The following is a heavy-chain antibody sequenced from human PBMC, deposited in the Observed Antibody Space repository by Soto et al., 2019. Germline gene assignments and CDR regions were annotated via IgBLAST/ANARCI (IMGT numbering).Heavy chain of an antibody. CDR1: GFTFSSYG. CDR3: ARDRSSSWTSAGGMDV. CDR2: ISYDGSNK. D-gene: IGHD6-13*01. Sequence: QVQLVESGGGVVQPGRSLRLSCAASGFTFSSYGMHWVRQAPGKGLEWVAVISYDGSNKYYADSVKGRFTISRDNSKNTLYLQMNSLRAEDTAVYYCARDRSSSWTSAGGMDVWGQGTTVTVSS. V-gene: IGHV3-30*03. J-gene: IGHJ6*02.